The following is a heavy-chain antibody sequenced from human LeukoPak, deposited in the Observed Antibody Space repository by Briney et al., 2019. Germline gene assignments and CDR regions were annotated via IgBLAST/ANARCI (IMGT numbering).Heavy chain of an antibody. V-gene: IGHV3-23*01. Sequence: GGSLRLSCAASGFTFNNYAMSWVRQAPGEGLEWVSAISGSGGATYFADSVKGRFTISRDNSKNTLYLQMHSLRAEDTAVYYCAKALGSIVVTASDYWGQGTLVTVSS. CDR2: ISGSGGAT. J-gene: IGHJ4*02. D-gene: IGHD5-12*01. CDR3: AKALGSIVVTASDY. CDR1: GFTFNNYA.